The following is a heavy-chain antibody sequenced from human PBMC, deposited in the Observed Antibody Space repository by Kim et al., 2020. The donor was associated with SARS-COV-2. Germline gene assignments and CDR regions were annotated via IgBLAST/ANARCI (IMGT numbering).Heavy chain of an antibody. J-gene: IGHJ3*02. D-gene: IGHD3-22*01. V-gene: IGHV3-9*01. CDR3: AKLLDNYDDAFDI. Sequence: GYADYVKSRFTISRDNAKNSLYLQMNSLRAEDTALYYCAKLLDNYDDAFDIWGQGTMVTVSS.